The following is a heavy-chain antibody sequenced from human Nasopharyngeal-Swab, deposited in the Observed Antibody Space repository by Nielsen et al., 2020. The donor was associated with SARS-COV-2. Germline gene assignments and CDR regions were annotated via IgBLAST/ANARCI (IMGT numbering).Heavy chain of an antibody. J-gene: IGHJ4*02. D-gene: IGHD6-13*01. CDR1: GYSFTSDW. CDR2: IYPGDSDT. V-gene: IGHV5-51*01. CDR3: AWSSSWYHTGYFDY. Sequence: GESLKISCKGSGYSFTSDWIGGGRQMRGKGLEWMGIIYPGDSDTRYSPSFQGQVTISADKSISTAYLQWSSLKASDTAMYYCAWSSSWYHTGYFDYWGQGTLVTVSS.